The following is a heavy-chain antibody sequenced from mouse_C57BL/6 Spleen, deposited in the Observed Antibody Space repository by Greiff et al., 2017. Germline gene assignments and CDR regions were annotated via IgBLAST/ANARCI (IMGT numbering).Heavy chain of an antibody. CDR3: TSILYVIPFAY. J-gene: IGHJ3*01. V-gene: IGHV1-15*01. CDR1: GYTFTDYE. Sequence: QVQLQQSGAELVRPGASVTLSCKASGYTFTDYEMHWVKQTPVHGLEWIGAIDPETGGTAYNQKFKGKAILTADKSSSTAYMELRSLTSEDSAVDYCTSILYVIPFAYWGQGTLVTVSA. CDR2: IDPETGGT. D-gene: IGHD2-10*02.